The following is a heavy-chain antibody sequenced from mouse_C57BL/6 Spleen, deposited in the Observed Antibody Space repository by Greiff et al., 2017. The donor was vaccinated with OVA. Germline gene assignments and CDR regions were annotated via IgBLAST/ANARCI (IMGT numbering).Heavy chain of an antibody. D-gene: IGHD4-1*01. J-gene: IGHJ2*01. V-gene: IGHV1-69*01. CDR1: GYTFTSYW. CDR2: IDPSDSYT. Sequence: QVQLQQPGAELVMPGASVKLSCKASGYTFTSYWMHWVKQRPGQGLEWIGEIDPSDSYTNYNQKFKGKSTLTVDKSSSTAYMQLSSLTSEDSAVYYCARSWAGTLYYVDYWGQGTTLTVSS. CDR3: ARSWAGTLYYVDY.